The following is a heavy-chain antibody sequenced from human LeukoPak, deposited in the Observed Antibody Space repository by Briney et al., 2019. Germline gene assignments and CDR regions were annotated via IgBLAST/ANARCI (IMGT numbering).Heavy chain of an antibody. Sequence: GGSLRLSCAASGFTFSSYAMSWVRQAPGKGLEWVSAISGSGGSTYYADSAKGRFTISRDNSKNTLYLQMNSLRAEDTAVYYCARDYSFSMDVWGKGTAVTVSS. CDR1: GFTFSSYA. CDR3: ARDYSFSMDV. J-gene: IGHJ6*03. V-gene: IGHV3-23*01. CDR2: ISGSGGST.